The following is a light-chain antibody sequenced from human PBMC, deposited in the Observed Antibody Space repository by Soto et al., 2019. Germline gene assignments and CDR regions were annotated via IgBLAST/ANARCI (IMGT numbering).Light chain of an antibody. CDR3: QQYISFSLT. V-gene: IGKV1-5*03. CDR2: KAS. CDR1: QSISSW. J-gene: IGKJ4*01. Sequence: DIQMTQSPSTLSASVGDRVTITCRASQSISSWLAWYQQKPGKAPKLLIQKASILESGVPSRFSGSGSGTEFTLTISSLQPDDFATYYCQQYISFSLTFGGGTRVDIK.